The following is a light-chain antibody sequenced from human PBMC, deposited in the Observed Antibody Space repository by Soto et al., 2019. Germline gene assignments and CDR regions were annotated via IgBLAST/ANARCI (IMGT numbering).Light chain of an antibody. CDR2: DAS. J-gene: IGKJ1*01. V-gene: IGKV1-13*02. CDR3: QHYNSYSEA. CDR1: QAIRTA. Sequence: AIQLTQSPSSLSASVGDRVTITCRASQAIRTALGWYQQKPGKVPKLLIYDASSLESGVPSRFSGSGSGTEFTLTISSLQPDDFATYYCQHYNSYSEAFGQGTKVDIK.